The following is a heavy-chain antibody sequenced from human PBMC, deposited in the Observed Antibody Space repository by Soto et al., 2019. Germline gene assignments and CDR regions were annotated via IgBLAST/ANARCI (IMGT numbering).Heavy chain of an antibody. CDR2: IIPILGIA. V-gene: IGHV1-69*02. D-gene: IGHD5-12*01. CDR3: AVRYIVATIIDY. Sequence: GASVKVSCKASGGTFSSYTISWVRQAPGQGLEWMGRIIPILGIANYAQKFQGRVTITADKSTSTAYMELSSLRSEDTDVYYCAVRYIVATIIDYWGQGTLVTVSS. CDR1: GGTFSSYT. J-gene: IGHJ4*02.